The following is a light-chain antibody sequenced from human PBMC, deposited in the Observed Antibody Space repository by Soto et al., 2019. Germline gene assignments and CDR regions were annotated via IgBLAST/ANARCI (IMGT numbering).Light chain of an antibody. V-gene: IGKV3-11*01. Sequence: VLTPSPATLSLSPGESATLSCRASQSVSVNFAWYQQKPGQAPRPLIYSASDRAPGIPARFSGRGSGTYFTLTISSLEPEDFAVYYCQERNRWPRGTFGGGTKVDIK. CDR2: SAS. J-gene: IGKJ4*01. CDR3: QERNRWPRGT. CDR1: QSVSVN.